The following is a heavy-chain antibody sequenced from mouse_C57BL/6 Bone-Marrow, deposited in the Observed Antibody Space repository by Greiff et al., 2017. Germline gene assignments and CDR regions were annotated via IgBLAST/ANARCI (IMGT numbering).Heavy chain of an antibody. CDR3: ARQDGYYPYWYFDV. V-gene: IGHV5-6*02. J-gene: IGHJ1*03. CDR1: GFTFSSYG. Sequence: EVKLVESGGDLVKPGGSLKLSCAASGFTFSSYGMSWVRQTPDKRLEWVATISSGGSYTYYPDSVKGRFTISRDNAKNTLYLQMSSLKSEDTAMYYCARQDGYYPYWYFDVWGTGTTVTVSS. CDR2: ISSGGSYT. D-gene: IGHD2-3*01.